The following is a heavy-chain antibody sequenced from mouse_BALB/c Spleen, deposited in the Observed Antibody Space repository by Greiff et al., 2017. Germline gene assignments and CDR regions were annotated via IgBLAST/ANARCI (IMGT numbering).Heavy chain of an antibody. CDR2: INPYNDGT. J-gene: IGHJ4*01. CDR3: AIYYYGSSFYYAMDY. D-gene: IGHD1-1*01. Sequence: EVQVVESGPELVKPGASVKMSCKASGYTFTSYVMHWVKQKPGQGLEWIGYINPYNDGTKYNEKFKGKATLTSDKSSSTAYMELSSLTSEDSAVYYCAIYYYGSSFYYAMDYWGQGTSVTVSS. V-gene: IGHV1-14*01. CDR1: GYTFTSYV.